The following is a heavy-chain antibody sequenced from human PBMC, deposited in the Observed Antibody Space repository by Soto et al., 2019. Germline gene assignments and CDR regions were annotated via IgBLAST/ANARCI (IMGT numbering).Heavy chain of an antibody. V-gene: IGHV1-58*01. J-gene: IGHJ4*02. D-gene: IGHD5-18*01. CDR3: AVFITNTPPFDY. CDR1: GFTFTSSA. Sequence: RASGKVSGKASGFTFTSSAVQWVRQARGQRLEWIGWIVVGSGNTNYAQKFQERVTITRDMSTSTAYMELSSLRSEDTAVYYCAVFITNTPPFDYWGQGTLVTVS. CDR2: IVVGSGNT.